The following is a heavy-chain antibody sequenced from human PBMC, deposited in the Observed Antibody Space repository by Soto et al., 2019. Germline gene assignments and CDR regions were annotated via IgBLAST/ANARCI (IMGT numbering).Heavy chain of an antibody. CDR3: ARVNRITMVDWFDP. V-gene: IGHV3-11*01. D-gene: IGHD3-10*01. Sequence: GGSLRLSCAASGFTFSDYYMSWIRQAPGKGLEWVSYISSSGSTIYYADSVKGRFTISRDNAKNSLYLQMNSLRAEDTAVYYCARVNRITMVDWFDPWGQGTLVTVSS. J-gene: IGHJ5*02. CDR1: GFTFSDYY. CDR2: ISSSGSTI.